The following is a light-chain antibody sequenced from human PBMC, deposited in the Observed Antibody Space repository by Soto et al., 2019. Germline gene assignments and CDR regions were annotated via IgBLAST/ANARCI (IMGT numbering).Light chain of an antibody. CDR2: AAS. CDR1: QSINSY. J-gene: IGKJ1*01. Sequence: DIQMTQSPSSQSASVGDIVTITCRASQSINSYLNWYQQKPGKAPKLLIYAASSLQSGVPSRFSGSGSETDFTLTITSLQPDDFATYYCQQSFSTPRTFGQGTRVDI. V-gene: IGKV1-39*01. CDR3: QQSFSTPRT.